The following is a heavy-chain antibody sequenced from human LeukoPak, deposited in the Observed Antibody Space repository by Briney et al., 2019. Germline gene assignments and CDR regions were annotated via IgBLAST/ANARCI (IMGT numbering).Heavy chain of an antibody. CDR1: GYSFTNYW. J-gene: IGHJ4*02. CDR3: ARHLRGSATYPIDY. CDR2: FYPGDSDT. D-gene: IGHD3-10*01. V-gene: IGHV5-51*01. Sequence: GESLQISCKGSGYSFTNYWISWVRQLPGKGLEWVGIFYPGDSDTRYSPSFQGQVTISADKSISTAYLQWSSLKASDTAMYYCARHLRGSATYPIDYWGQGTLVTVSS.